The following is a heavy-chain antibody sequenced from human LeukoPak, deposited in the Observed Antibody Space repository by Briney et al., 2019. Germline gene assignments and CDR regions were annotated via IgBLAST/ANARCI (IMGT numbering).Heavy chain of an antibody. CDR3: AIGGYQLLYGYYYYYGMDV. CDR2: INTGNGNT. Sequence: ASVKVSCKASGYTFTNYALHWVRQAPGQRLEWMGWINTGNGNTKYSQKFQGRVTITRDTSASTAYMELSSLRSEDTAVYYCAIGGYQLLYGYYYYYGMDVWGQGTTVTVSS. V-gene: IGHV1-3*04. D-gene: IGHD2-2*02. CDR1: GYTFTNYA. J-gene: IGHJ6*02.